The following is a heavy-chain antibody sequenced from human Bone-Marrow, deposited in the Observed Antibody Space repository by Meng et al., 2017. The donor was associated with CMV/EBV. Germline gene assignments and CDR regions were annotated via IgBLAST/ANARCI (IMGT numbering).Heavy chain of an antibody. J-gene: IGHJ4*02. Sequence: GGSLRLSCAASGFTFSSYDMHWVRQAPGKGLEWVSSISSSSSYIYYADSVKGRFTISRDNAKNSLYLQMNSLRAEDTAVYYCARVGLRQLVLSHFDYWGQGTLVTVSS. CDR2: ISSSSSYI. V-gene: IGHV3-21*01. CDR3: ARVGLRQLVLSHFDY. D-gene: IGHD6-6*01. CDR1: GFTFSSYD.